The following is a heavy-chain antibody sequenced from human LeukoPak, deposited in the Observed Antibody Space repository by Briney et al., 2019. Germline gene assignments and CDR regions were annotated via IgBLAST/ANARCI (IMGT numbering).Heavy chain of an antibody. CDR3: ALHSSSALFDY. D-gene: IGHD6-6*01. J-gene: IGHJ4*02. CDR2: INHSEST. CDR1: GGSFSGYY. V-gene: IGHV4-34*01. Sequence: SETLSLTCAVYGGSFSGYYWSWIRKPPGKGLEWIGEINHSESTNYNPSLKSRVTISVDTSKNQFSLKLSSVTAADTAVYDCALHSSSALFDYWGQGTLVTVSS.